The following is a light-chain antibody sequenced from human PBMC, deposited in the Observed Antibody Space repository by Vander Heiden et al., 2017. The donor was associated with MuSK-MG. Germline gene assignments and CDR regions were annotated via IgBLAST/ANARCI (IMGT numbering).Light chain of an antibody. Sequence: IQMTQSPYSVYASVGDRVTISYRAIQSISSYLNWYQYFPWKVPKLLTYTASSVQSGVPPRYTRSRPRTDFTLTMRRLQPEDLATYYFQQSDSTAITF. V-gene: IGKV1-39*01. CDR1: QSISSY. J-gene: IGKJ3*01. CDR3: QQSDSTAIT. CDR2: TAS.